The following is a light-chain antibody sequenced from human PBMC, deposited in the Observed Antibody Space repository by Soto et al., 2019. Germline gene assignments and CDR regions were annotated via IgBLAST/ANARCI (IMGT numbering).Light chain of an antibody. CDR3: QQSYSTPYT. V-gene: IGKV1-39*01. CDR1: QSISSY. CDR2: AAS. J-gene: IGKJ2*01. Sequence: DIQMTQSPSSLSASVGDRVTITCRASQSISSYLNWYQQKPGKAPKLLSYAASSLQSGVTSRFSGSGSGTDFTLTISSLQPEDFATYYCQQSYSTPYTFGQGTKLEIK.